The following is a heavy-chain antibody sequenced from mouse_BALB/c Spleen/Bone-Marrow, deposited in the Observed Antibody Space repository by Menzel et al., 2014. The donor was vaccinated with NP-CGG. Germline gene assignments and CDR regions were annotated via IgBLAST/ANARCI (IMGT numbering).Heavy chain of an antibody. Sequence: VQLQESGAELVRPGSSVKISCESSGYAFSTYWINWVKQRPGQGLEWIGQIYPGDGDTDYNGKFKDKATLTAGKSSNTANMQISSVTSEDSAVYFCARGGISVDYWGQGTTLTVSS. CDR1: GYAFSTYW. CDR3: ARGGISVDY. V-gene: IGHV1-80*01. CDR2: IYPGDGDT. J-gene: IGHJ2*01.